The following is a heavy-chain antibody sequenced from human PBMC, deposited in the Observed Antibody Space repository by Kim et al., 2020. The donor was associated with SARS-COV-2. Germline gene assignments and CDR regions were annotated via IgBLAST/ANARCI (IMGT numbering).Heavy chain of an antibody. CDR1: GASISSISHY. Sequence: SETLSLTCTVSGASISSISHYWGWIRQPPGKGLEWIGSIYHSGTTSYNPSLKSRATISVDTSKNEFSLKLSSVTAADTALYFCAKSYGDDINWFDPWGQGILVTVS. J-gene: IGHJ5*02. V-gene: IGHV4-39*01. D-gene: IGHD4-17*01. CDR3: AKSYGDDINWFDP. CDR2: IYHSGTT.